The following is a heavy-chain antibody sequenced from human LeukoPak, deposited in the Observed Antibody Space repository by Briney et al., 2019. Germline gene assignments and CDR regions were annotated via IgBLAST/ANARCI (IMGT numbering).Heavy chain of an antibody. Sequence: SQTLSLTCAVSGGSISSGGYSWSWIRQPPGKGLEWIGYIYHSGSTYYNPSLKSRVTISVDTSKNQFSLKLSSVTAADTAVYYCARGRSSSLWGQGTLVTVSS. CDR3: ARGRSSSL. CDR2: IYHSGST. CDR1: GGSISSGGYS. J-gene: IGHJ4*02. V-gene: IGHV4-30-2*01. D-gene: IGHD6-13*01.